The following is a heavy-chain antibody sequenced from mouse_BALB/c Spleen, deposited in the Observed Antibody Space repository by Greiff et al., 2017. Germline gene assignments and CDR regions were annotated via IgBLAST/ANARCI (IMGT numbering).Heavy chain of an antibody. D-gene: IGHD2-4*01. J-gene: IGHJ4*01. CDR3: ARGGDDYSYYYAMDY. Sequence: EVMLVESGGGLVKPGGSLKLSCAASGFTFSSYAMSWVRQTPEKRLEWVASISSGGSTYYPDSVKGRFTISRDNARNILYLQMSSLRSEDTAMYYCARGGDDYSYYYAMDYWGQGTSVTVSS. CDR1: GFTFSSYA. CDR2: ISSGGST. V-gene: IGHV5-6-5*01.